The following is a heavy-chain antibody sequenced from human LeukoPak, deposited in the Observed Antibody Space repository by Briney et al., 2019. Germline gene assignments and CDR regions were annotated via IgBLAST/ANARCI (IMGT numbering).Heavy chain of an antibody. V-gene: IGHV4-39*07. J-gene: IGHJ4*02. Sequence: SETLSLTCTVSGGSINTPNYYWGWIRQPPGKGLEWIGTIYHSGSTYYSPSLKSRVTVSVDTSKNEFSLKLSSVTAADTAVYFCARGIVGSRDFYFRYYFDYWGQGTLVTVSS. CDR3: ARGIVGSRDFYFRYYFDY. CDR1: GGSINTPNYY. D-gene: IGHD3/OR15-3a*01. CDR2: IYHSGST.